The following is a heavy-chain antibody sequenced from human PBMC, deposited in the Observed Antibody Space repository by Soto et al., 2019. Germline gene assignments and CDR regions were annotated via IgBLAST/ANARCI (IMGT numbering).Heavy chain of an antibody. D-gene: IGHD4-4*01. Sequence: ASVKVSCKASGYTFTSYYMHWVRQAPGQGLEWMGIINPSGGSTSYAQKFQGRVTMTRDTSTSAVYVELSSLRSEDTAVYYCARGGLTTVSGNWFDPWGQGTLVTVSS. J-gene: IGHJ5*02. V-gene: IGHV1-46*01. CDR3: ARGGLTTVSGNWFDP. CDR1: GYTFTSYY. CDR2: INPSGGST.